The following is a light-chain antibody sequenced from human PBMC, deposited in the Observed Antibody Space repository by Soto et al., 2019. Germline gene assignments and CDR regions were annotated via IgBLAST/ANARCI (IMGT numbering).Light chain of an antibody. Sequence: DIQMTQSPSSLSASVGARVTITCQASQNINNYLNWYQQKPGRAPKLLIYDASNLEAGVPSRFRGSGSGTDFTFTISRLQPEDIATYYCQQYDNLSTFGQGTRLEIK. CDR1: QNINNY. CDR2: DAS. V-gene: IGKV1-33*01. CDR3: QQYDNLST. J-gene: IGKJ5*01.